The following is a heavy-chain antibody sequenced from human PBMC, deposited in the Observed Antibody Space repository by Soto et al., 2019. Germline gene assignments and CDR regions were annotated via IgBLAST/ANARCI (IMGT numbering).Heavy chain of an antibody. V-gene: IGHV1-69*01. CDR2: IIPIFGTA. CDR3: ARGHTHAPGSYCY. Sequence: QVQLVQSGAEVRKPGPSLKVSCKASGGTLSSIAISWVRQAPGKGLEWMGGIIPIFGTANYAQKFQGRVTITADESTSTAYMELSSLRSEDTAVYYCARGHTHAPGSYCYWGQGTLVTVSS. D-gene: IGHD1-26*01. CDR1: GGTLSSIA. J-gene: IGHJ4*02.